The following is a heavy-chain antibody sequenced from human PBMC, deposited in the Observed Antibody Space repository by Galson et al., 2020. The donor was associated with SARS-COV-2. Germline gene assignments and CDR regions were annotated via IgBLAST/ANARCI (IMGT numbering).Heavy chain of an antibody. CDR2: IDWDDDE. Sequence: SGPTLVKPTQTLTLTCTFSGFSLPTSGICVGWIRQPPGKALEWLARIDWDDDEYYSASLKTRLTISKDTSKNQVVLTMTNMDPVDTATYYCARIDSSGCRGNYWGQGTLVTVSS. V-gene: IGHV2-70*11. J-gene: IGHJ4*02. CDR3: ARIDSSGCRGNY. CDR1: GFSLPTSGIC. D-gene: IGHD6-19*01.